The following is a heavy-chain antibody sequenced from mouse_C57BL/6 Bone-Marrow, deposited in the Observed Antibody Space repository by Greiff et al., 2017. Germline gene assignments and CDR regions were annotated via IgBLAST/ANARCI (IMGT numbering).Heavy chain of an antibody. Sequence: VQLQQSGPELVRPGASVKISCKAPGYTFTSYWMQWVRQRPGQGLEWIGEIFPGSGSTYYNEKFKGKATLTVDTSSSTAYMQLSSLTSEDSAVYFCARSGLITTAYDMAYWGQGTSVTVSS. V-gene: IGHV1-56*01. CDR1: GYTFTSYW. J-gene: IGHJ4*01. CDR3: ARSGLITTAYDMAY. D-gene: IGHD1-2*01. CDR2: IFPGSGST.